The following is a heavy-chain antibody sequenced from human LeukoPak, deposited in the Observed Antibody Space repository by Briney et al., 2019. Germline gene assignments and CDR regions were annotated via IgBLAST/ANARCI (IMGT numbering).Heavy chain of an antibody. CDR2: ILGSGGST. D-gene: IGHD3-9*01. Sequence: GASLRLSCAASGFTFSNYAMSWVRQAPGRGLEWVSAILGSGGSTYYADSVKGRFTVSRDNSKSTLYLQMNSLRAEDTALYYCAKWGDYDVLTGYYVPDYWGQGTLVTVSS. CDR3: AKWGDYDVLTGYYVPDY. J-gene: IGHJ4*02. V-gene: IGHV3-23*01. CDR1: GFTFSNYA.